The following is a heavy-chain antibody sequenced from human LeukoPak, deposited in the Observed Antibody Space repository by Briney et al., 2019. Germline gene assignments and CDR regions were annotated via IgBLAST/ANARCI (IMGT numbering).Heavy chain of an antibody. CDR3: AKDRVYYDSNYYGMDV. V-gene: IGHV3-23*01. D-gene: IGHD3-22*01. Sequence: SGGSLRLSCAASGFTFSSYAMSGVRQAPGKGLEWVSAISGSGGSTYYADSVKGRFTISRDNSKNTLYLQMNSLRAEDTAVYYCAKDRVYYDSNYYGMDVWGQGTTVTVSS. J-gene: IGHJ6*02. CDR1: GFTFSSYA. CDR2: ISGSGGST.